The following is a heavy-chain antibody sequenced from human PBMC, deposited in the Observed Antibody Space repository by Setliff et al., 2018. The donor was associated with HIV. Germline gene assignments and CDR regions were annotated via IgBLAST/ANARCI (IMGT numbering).Heavy chain of an antibody. V-gene: IGHV4-31*03. CDR1: GGSISSGGYY. CDR2: IYYTEIT. CDR3: AREGVGYNPFYYYGMDV. J-gene: IGHJ6*02. Sequence: KPSETLSLTCTVSGGSISSGGYYWSWIRQHPGKGLEWIGHIYYTEITYYNPSLRSRLTISLDTSKNQFSLKLSSVTAADTAVYFCAREGVGYNPFYYYGMDVWGQGTTVTVSS. D-gene: IGHD5-12*01.